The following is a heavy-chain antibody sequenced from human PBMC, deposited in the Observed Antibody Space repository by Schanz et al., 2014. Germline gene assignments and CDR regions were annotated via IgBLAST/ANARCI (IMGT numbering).Heavy chain of an antibody. V-gene: IGHV3-9*01. Sequence: EVQLVESGGCLVQPGRSLRLSCAASGFTFDDYAMHWVRQAPGKGLEWVSGISWNSDSIGYADSVKGRFTISRDDAKNSLYLQMNSLRAEDSALYYCAKDRQNRVNRVGYYYGMDVWGQGTTVAVSS. CDR1: GFTFDDYA. J-gene: IGHJ6*02. CDR3: AKDRQNRVNRVGYYYGMDV. D-gene: IGHD3-16*01. CDR2: ISWNSDSI.